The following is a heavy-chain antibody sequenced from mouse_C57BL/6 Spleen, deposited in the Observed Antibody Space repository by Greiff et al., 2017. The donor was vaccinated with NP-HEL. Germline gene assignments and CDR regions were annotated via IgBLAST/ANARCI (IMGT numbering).Heavy chain of an antibody. J-gene: IGHJ4*01. CDR2: ISDGGSYT. D-gene: IGHD2-1*01. V-gene: IGHV5-4*01. CDR1: GFTFSSYA. Sequence: EVKLMESGGGLVKPGGSLKLSCAASGFTFSSYAMSWVRQTPEKRLEWVATISDGGSYTYYPDNVKGRFTISRDNAKNNLYLQMSHLKSEDTAMYYCARDGMYYGNSMDYWGQGTSVTVSS. CDR3: ARDGMYYGNSMDY.